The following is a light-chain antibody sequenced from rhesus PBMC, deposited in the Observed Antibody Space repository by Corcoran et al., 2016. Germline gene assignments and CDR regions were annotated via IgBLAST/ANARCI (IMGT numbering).Light chain of an antibody. J-gene: IGLJ1*01. Sequence: QAALTQSRSVSGSLGQSVIFSCTGTNSDVGKYNYVSWYQHYPETAPKLIIYEVTQRPSGVSDRFSGSKSGNTASLTISGLRADDEGHYYCSSYAGDVRFYIFGAGTRLTVL. V-gene: IGLV2-32*02. CDR1: NSDVGKYNY. CDR2: EVT. CDR3: SSYAGDVRFYI.